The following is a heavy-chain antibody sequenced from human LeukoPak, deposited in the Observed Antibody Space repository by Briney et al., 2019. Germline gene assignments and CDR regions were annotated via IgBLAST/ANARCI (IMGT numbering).Heavy chain of an antibody. CDR3: ARTDIVVVPAAISWFDP. CDR1: GGSISSGDYY. Sequence: SQTLSLTCTVSGGSISSGDYYWSWIRQPPGKGLEWIGYIYYSGSTYYNPSLKSRVTISVDTSKNQFSLKLSSVTAADTAVYCCARTDIVVVPAAISWFDPWGQGTLVTVSS. J-gene: IGHJ5*02. D-gene: IGHD2-2*02. V-gene: IGHV4-30-4*08. CDR2: IYYSGST.